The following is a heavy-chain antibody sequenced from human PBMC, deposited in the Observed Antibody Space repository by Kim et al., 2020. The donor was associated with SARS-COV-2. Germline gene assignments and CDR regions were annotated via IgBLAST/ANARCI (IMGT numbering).Heavy chain of an antibody. J-gene: IGHJ2*01. CDR1: GFTFSSYD. D-gene: IGHD1-26*01. CDR3: ARQTSGIVGAHGSYGPYWYFDL. Sequence: GGSLRLSRAASGFTFSSYDMHWVRQATGKGLEWVSAIGTAGDTYYPGSVKGRFTISRENAKNSLYLQMNSLRAGDTAVYYCARQTSGIVGAHGSYGPYWYFDLWGRGTLVTVSS. CDR2: IGTAGDT. V-gene: IGHV3-13*01.